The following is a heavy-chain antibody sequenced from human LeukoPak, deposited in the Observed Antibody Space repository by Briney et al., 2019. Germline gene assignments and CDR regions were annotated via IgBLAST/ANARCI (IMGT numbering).Heavy chain of an antibody. CDR1: GFTVSSNY. V-gene: IGHV3-53*05. CDR2: IYSGGST. J-gene: IGHJ4*02. CDR3: AKEIWPTVTIPGRTYFDY. Sequence: GGSLRLSCAASGFTVSSNYMSWVRQAPGKGLEWVSVIYSGGSTYYADSVKGRFTISRDNSKYTLYLQMNSLRAEDTALYYCAKEIWPTVTIPGRTYFDYWGQGALVTVSS. D-gene: IGHD4-17*01.